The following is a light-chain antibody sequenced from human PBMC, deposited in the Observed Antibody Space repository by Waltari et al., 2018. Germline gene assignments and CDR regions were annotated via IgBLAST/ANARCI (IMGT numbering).Light chain of an antibody. CDR1: QSGTTN. J-gene: IGKJ1*01. CDR2: GAS. Sequence: VLTQFPDTLSVSPGERATLSCRASQSGTTNLAWYQQKPGLPPSLLIYGASTRATGVPARFSGSGSGTEFTLIISSLQSEDFATYYCQQYYDYQRSFGQGTKVEIK. V-gene: IGKV3-15*01. CDR3: QQYYDYQRS.